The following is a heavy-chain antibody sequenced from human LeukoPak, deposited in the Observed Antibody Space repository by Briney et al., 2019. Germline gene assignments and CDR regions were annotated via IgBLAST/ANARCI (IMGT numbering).Heavy chain of an antibody. Sequence: SQTLSLTCTVSGGSISSGSYYWSWIRQPAGKGLEWIGRIYTSGSTYYNPSLKSRVTISVDTSKNQFSLKLSSVTAADTAVYYCARVLSTVIDYWGQGTLVTVSS. J-gene: IGHJ4*02. V-gene: IGHV4-61*02. D-gene: IGHD4-17*01. CDR2: IYTSGST. CDR1: GGSISSGSYY. CDR3: ARVLSTVIDY.